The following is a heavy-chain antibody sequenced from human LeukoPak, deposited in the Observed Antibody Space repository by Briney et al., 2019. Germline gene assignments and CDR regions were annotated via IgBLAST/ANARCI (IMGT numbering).Heavy chain of an antibody. CDR3: ARNRRTLYYYYMDV. J-gene: IGHJ6*03. V-gene: IGHV4-4*07. CDR2: IYTSGST. Sequence: SETLSLTCTVSGGSISNYYWNWMRQPAGKGLEWIGRIYTSGSTNYNPSLKSRVTMSVDTSKNQFSLKLSSVTAADTAVYYCARNRRTLYYYYMDVWGKGTTVTISS. D-gene: IGHD1-1*01. CDR1: GGSISNYY.